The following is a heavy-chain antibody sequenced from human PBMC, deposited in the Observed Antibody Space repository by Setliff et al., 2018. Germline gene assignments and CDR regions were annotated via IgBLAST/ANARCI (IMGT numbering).Heavy chain of an antibody. J-gene: IGHJ4*02. V-gene: IGHV1-46*01. D-gene: IGHD5-18*01. CDR3: ARAPLESGYYYGQGHYFDY. CDR2: IDPSGDYT. Sequence: ASVKVSCKASGYTFTGYYMHWVRQAPGQGLEWMGIIDPSGDYTNYAQKFQGRVTMTRGTSTTTVYMELSSLRSDDTAVYYCARAPLESGYYYGQGHYFDYWGQGTLVTV. CDR1: GYTFTGYY.